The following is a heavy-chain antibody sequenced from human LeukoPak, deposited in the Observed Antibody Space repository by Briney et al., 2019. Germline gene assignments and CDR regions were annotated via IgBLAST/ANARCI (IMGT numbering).Heavy chain of an antibody. V-gene: IGHV3-30*18. CDR1: GFTFSSYG. J-gene: IGHJ5*02. CDR2: ISYDGSNK. CDR3: AKAPLWIQLWPTWFDP. D-gene: IGHD5-18*01. Sequence: GRSLRLSCAASGFTFSSYGMPWVRQAPGKGLEWVAVISYDGSNKYYADSVKGRFTISRDNSKNTLYLQMNSLRAEDTAVYYCAKAPLWIQLWPTWFDPWGQGTLVTVSS.